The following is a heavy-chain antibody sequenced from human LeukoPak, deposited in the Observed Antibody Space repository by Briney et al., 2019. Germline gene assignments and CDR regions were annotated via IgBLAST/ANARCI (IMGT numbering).Heavy chain of an antibody. V-gene: IGHV3-7*01. CDR3: VRGPNYGDYVDFLDY. CDR1: GFTFSSYA. D-gene: IGHD4-17*01. CDR2: IKQDETPK. J-gene: IGHJ4*02. Sequence: GGSLRLSCAASGFTFSSYAMSWVRRAPGKGLEWVASIKQDETPKYNVNLVKGRFTISRDNAKTSLYMQMNSLGVDDTSVYYCVRGPNYGDYVDFLDYWGQGTLVTVSS.